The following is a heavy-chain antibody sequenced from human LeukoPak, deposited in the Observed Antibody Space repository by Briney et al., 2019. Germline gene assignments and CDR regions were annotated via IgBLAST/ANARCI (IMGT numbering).Heavy chain of an antibody. CDR1: GFTFSSYW. V-gene: IGHV3-7*01. Sequence: GGSLRLSCAASGFTFSSYWMSWVRQAPGKGLEWVANIKQDGSEKYYADSVKGRFTISRDNAKNSLYLQMNSLRAEDTAVYYCARKVGDSSGYYYADNWFDPWGQGTLVTVSS. CDR2: IKQDGSEK. D-gene: IGHD3-22*01. CDR3: ARKVGDSSGYYYADNWFDP. J-gene: IGHJ5*02.